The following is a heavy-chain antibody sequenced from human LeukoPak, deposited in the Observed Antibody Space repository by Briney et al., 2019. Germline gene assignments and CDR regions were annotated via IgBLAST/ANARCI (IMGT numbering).Heavy chain of an antibody. J-gene: IGHJ4*02. CDR3: AKGLDRGSFDS. D-gene: IGHD3-10*01. Sequence: PGGSLRLSCAASGFTFSSYAMHWVRQAPGKGLEWVAVISYDGSNKYYADSVKGRFTISRDNSKNTLYLQMNSLRAEDTAVYYCAKGLDRGSFDSWGQGSLVTVSS. V-gene: IGHV3-30-3*01. CDR2: ISYDGSNK. CDR1: GFTFSSYA.